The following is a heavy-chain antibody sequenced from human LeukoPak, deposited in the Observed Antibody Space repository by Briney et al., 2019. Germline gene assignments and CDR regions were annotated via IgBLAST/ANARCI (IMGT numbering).Heavy chain of an antibody. CDR3: AKAGYSSGWYGDWFDP. D-gene: IGHD6-19*01. V-gene: IGHV3-23*01. CDR1: GFTFSSYA. J-gene: IGHJ5*02. CDR2: ISGSGGST. Sequence: TGGSLRLSCAASGFTFSSYAMSWVRQAPGKGLEWVSAISGSGGSTYYADSVKGRFTISRDNSKNTLYLQMNSLGAEDTAVYYCAKAGYSSGWYGDWFDPWGQGTLVTVSS.